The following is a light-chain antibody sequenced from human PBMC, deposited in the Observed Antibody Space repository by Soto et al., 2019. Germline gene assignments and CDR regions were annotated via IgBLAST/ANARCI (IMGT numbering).Light chain of an antibody. Sequence: QSVLTQPASVSGSPGQSITISCTGSGRDIGAYDYVSWYQQHPDKAPKLLIYGVKNRPSGVSYRFSASKSAFTASLTISGLQAEDEAHYYCSSYTTSYFFVFGPGTKLTVL. CDR1: GRDIGAYDY. V-gene: IGLV2-14*01. CDR2: GVK. CDR3: SSYTTSYFFV. J-gene: IGLJ1*01.